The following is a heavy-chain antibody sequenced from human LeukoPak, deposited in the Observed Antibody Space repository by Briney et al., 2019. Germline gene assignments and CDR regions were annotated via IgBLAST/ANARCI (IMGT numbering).Heavy chain of an antibody. CDR1: GFTLSSYF. CDR2: IASDGSRT. Sequence: GGSLRLSCAASGFTLSSYFMHWVRQAPGKGMEWVADIASDGSRTFYVESVKGRFTIYRDNSKNTLYLQMNSLRAEDTAVYFCARERQDTILHSGAFDIWGQGTMVTVSS. J-gene: IGHJ3*02. V-gene: IGHV3-30-3*01. CDR3: ARERQDTILHSGAFDI. D-gene: IGHD2-21*01.